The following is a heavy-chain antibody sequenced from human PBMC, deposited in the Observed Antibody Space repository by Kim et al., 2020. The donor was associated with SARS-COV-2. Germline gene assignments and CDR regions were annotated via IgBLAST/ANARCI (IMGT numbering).Heavy chain of an antibody. Sequence: GESLKISCQGSGYSFTNYWIGWVRQMPGKGLEWMGIIYPGDSDTRYSPSFQGQVTISADKSINTAYLQWNSLKASDTAMYYCARHIDDAFNGHLGKGYWYFDLWGRGTLVTVSS. D-gene: IGHD1-26*01. V-gene: IGHV5-51*01. CDR2: IYPGDSDT. CDR3: ARHIDDAFNGHLGKGYWYFDL. CDR1: GYSFTNYW. J-gene: IGHJ2*01.